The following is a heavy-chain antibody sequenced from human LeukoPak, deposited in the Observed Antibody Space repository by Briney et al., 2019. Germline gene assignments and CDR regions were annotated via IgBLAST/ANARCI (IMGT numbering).Heavy chain of an antibody. CDR3: ARAEYDILTGHYGDY. V-gene: IGHV3-30*02. CDR2: IRYDGSNK. Sequence: GGSLRLSCTASGFTFSSYGMHWVRQAPGKGLEWVAFIRYDGSNKYYADSVKGRFTISRDNSKNTLYLQMNSLRAEDTAVYYCARAEYDILTGHYGDYWGQGTLVTVSS. D-gene: IGHD3-9*01. J-gene: IGHJ4*02. CDR1: GFTFSSYG.